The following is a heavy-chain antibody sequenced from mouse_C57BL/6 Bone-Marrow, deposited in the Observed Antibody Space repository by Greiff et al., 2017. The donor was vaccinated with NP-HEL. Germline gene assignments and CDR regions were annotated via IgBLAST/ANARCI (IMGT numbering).Heavy chain of an antibody. V-gene: IGHV14-4*01. CDR1: GFNIKDDY. D-gene: IGHD2-4*01. J-gene: IGHJ4*01. Sequence: EVQLQQSGAELVRPGASVKLSCTASGFNIKDDYMHWVKQRPEQGLEWVGWIDPENGDTEYASKFQGKATITADTSSNTAYLQLSSLTSEDTAVYYCTRHYDVYYYAMDYWGQGTSVTVSS. CDR2: IDPENGDT. CDR3: TRHYDVYYYAMDY.